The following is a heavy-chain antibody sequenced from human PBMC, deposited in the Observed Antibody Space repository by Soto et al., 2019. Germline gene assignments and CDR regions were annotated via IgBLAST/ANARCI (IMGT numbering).Heavy chain of an antibody. J-gene: IGHJ4*02. V-gene: IGHV3-74*01. D-gene: IGHD3-10*01. CDR2: IDNDGGTT. CDR3: TRGYYGPDY. Sequence: MYWVRQAPGKGLVWVSRIDNDGGTTNYADSVKGRFTISRDNAKNTLYLQMNSLRAEDTAVYYCTRGYYGPDYGGQGTLVTVSS.